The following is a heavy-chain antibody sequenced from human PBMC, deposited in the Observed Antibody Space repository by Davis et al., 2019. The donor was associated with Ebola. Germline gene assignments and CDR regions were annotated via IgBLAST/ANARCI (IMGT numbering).Heavy chain of an antibody. J-gene: IGHJ6*02. D-gene: IGHD3-3*01. CDR1: GFTFSSYS. Sequence: GESLKISCAASGFTFSSYSMNWVRQAPGKGLEWVSSISSSSSYIYYADSVKGRFTISRDNAKNSLYLQMNSLRAEDTAVYYCAPQRITIFGVADVGGMDVWGQGTTVTVSS. CDR2: ISSSSSYI. V-gene: IGHV3-21*01. CDR3: APQRITIFGVADVGGMDV.